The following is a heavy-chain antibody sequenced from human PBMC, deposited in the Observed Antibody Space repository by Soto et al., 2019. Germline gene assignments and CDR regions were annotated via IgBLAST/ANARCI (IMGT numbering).Heavy chain of an antibody. CDR1: GYTFTSYG. CDR3: ASQGYCSGGSCYSADNWFDP. D-gene: IGHD2-15*01. CDR2: ISAYNGNT. Sequence: GASVKVSCKASGYTFTSYGISWVRQAPGQGLEWMGWISAYNGNTNYAQKLQGRVTMTTDTSTSTAYMELRSLRSDDTAVYYCASQGYCSGGSCYSADNWFDPWGQGTLVTVPQ. J-gene: IGHJ5*02. V-gene: IGHV1-18*01.